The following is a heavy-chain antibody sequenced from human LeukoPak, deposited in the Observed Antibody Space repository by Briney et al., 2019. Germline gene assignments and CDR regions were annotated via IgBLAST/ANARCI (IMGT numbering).Heavy chain of an antibody. Sequence: PSETLSLTCTVSGGSISSYYWSWIRQPAGEGLEWIGPTPGSGTNRNNRSLQSRATMSRDTSKNQFSLKLSCVTAADTAMYYCARDCQFYYDGSAYYCGFESWGQGTLVSVSS. J-gene: IGHJ4*02. CDR2: TPGSGTN. CDR3: ARDCQFYYDGSAYYCGFES. D-gene: IGHD3-22*01. CDR1: GGSISSYY. V-gene: IGHV4-4*07.